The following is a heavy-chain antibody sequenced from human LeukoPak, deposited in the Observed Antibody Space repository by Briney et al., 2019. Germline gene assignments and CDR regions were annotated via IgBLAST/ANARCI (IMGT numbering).Heavy chain of an antibody. CDR3: ARGRGMATNPAGY. Sequence: SETLSLTCAVYGGSFSGYYWSWIRQPPGKGLEWIGEINHSGCTNYNPSLKSRVIISVDTSKNQFSLKLSSVTAADTAVYYCARGRGMATNPAGYWGQGTLVTVSS. CDR1: GGSFSGYY. D-gene: IGHD5-24*01. J-gene: IGHJ4*02. V-gene: IGHV4-34*01. CDR2: INHSGCT.